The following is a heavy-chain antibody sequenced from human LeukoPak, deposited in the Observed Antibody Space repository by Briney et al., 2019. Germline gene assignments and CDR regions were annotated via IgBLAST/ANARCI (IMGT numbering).Heavy chain of an antibody. CDR3: ARGITIVGVAQRTPYYYYGMDV. Sequence: SETLSLTCTVSGGSISSYYWRWIRQPPGKGLEWIGYIYYSGSTNYNPSLKSRVTISVDTSKNQFSLKLSSVTAADTAVYYCARGITIVGVAQRTPYYYYGMDVWGQGTTVTVSS. J-gene: IGHJ6*02. CDR1: GGSISSYY. D-gene: IGHD3-3*01. V-gene: IGHV4-59*08. CDR2: IYYSGST.